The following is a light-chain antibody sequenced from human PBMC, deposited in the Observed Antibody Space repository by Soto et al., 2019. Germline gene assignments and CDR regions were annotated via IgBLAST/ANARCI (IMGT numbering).Light chain of an antibody. CDR1: QSISSW. V-gene: IGKV1-5*01. Sequence: IHMTQSPSTLSASVLGRCTITWRASQSISSWLAWYQQKPGKAPKLLIYDASSLESGVPSRFSGSGSGTEFTLTISSLQPDDFATYYCQQYNSYPWTFGQGTKVDI. CDR3: QQYNSYPWT. CDR2: DAS. J-gene: IGKJ1*01.